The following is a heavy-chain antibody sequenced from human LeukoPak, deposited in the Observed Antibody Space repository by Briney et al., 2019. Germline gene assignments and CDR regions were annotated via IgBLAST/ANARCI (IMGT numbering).Heavy chain of an antibody. J-gene: IGHJ4*02. CDR2: ISGSGGST. CDR3: AKDPTPIAAAGTAGEGGDY. CDR1: GFTFGSYA. Sequence: GGSLRLSCAASGFTFGSYAMSWVRQAPGKGLEWVSAISGSGGSTYYADSVKGRFTISRDNSKNTLYLQMNSLRAEDTAVYYCAKDPTPIAAAGTAGEGGDYWGQGTLVTVSS. D-gene: IGHD6-13*01. V-gene: IGHV3-23*01.